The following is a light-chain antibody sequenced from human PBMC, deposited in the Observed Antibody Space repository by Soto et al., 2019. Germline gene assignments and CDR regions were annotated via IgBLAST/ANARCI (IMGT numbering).Light chain of an antibody. CDR1: QAIRNN. CDR2: AAS. CDR3: QKYYSVPFT. V-gene: IGKV1-27*01. Sequence: DIQMTQSPSSLSASAGDRVTITCRASQAIRNNLAWYQQKPGKVPRLLIYAASTLQSGVPSRFSGSGSGTDFTLTISSLQPKDVATYYCQKYYSVPFTFGPGNKVEI. J-gene: IGKJ3*01.